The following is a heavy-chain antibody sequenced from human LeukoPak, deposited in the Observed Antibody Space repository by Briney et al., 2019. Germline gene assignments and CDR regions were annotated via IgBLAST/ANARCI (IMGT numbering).Heavy chain of an antibody. V-gene: IGHV3-21*01. CDR3: ARGYCSGGSYCDAFDI. CDR1: GFTFSSYS. CDR2: ISSSSSYI. J-gene: IGHJ3*02. Sequence: GGSLRLSCAASGFTFSSYSMNWVRQAPGKGLEWVSSISSSSSYIYYADSVKGRFTISRDNAKNSLYLQMNSLRAEDTAVYYCARGYCSGGSYCDAFDIWGQGTMVTVSS. D-gene: IGHD2-15*01.